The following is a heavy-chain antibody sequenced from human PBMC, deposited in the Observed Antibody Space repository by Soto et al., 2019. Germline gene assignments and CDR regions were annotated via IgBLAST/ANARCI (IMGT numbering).Heavy chain of an antibody. Sequence: EVQLVETGGGLIQPGGSLRLSCAASGFTVSSNYMSWVRQAPGKGLEWVSVIYSGGSTYYADSVKGRFTISRDNSKNTLYLQVNSLIAGDTAVYYCASPRGYLFAWRYAYYCRDVWGQGTTVTVSS. CDR2: IYSGGST. CDR1: GFTVSSNY. CDR3: ASPRGYLFAWRYAYYCRDV. V-gene: IGHV3-53*02. J-gene: IGHJ6*02. D-gene: IGHD1-1*01.